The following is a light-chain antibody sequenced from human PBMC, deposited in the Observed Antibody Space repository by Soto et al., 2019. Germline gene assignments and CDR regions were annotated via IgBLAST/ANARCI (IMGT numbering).Light chain of an antibody. CDR1: SSDVGGYNY. Sequence: QSALTQPASVSGSPGQSITISCTGTSSDVGGYNYVPWYQQHPGKAPKLMIYDVRNRPSGVSNRFSGSKSGNTASLTISGLQAEDEADYYCSSYTSSTTVVFGGGTKLTVL. CDR2: DVR. CDR3: SSYTSSTTVV. V-gene: IGLV2-14*01. J-gene: IGLJ2*01.